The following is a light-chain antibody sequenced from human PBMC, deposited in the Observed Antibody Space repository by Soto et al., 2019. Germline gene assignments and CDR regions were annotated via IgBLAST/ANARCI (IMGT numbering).Light chain of an antibody. V-gene: IGKV3-15*01. CDR3: QHYNNWPRYT. CDR2: GAS. J-gene: IGKJ2*01. CDR1: QSVSSD. Sequence: EIVMTQSPATLSVSPGERASLSCRASQSVSSDLAWYQQKPGQAPRLLMYGASTRATGIPARFSGSGSGTEFTLTISSLQSEDFAVYYCQHYNNWPRYTFGQGTKLDIK.